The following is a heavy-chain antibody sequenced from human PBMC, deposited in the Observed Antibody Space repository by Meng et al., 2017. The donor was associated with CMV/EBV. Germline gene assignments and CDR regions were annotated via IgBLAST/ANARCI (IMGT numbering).Heavy chain of an antibody. CDR1: GASINNYN. J-gene: IGHJ4*02. Sequence: QVKLQESGPGLVKPSETLSPTCIVPGASINNYNWNWVRQPAGQGLEWIGLIQVIGHTVYNPSLKSRVTVSLDASKSQFSLTLNSVTAADTATYYCAGSRPGGGACDYWGQGILVTVSS. D-gene: IGHD3-16*01. CDR3: AGSRPGGGACDY. V-gene: IGHV4-4*07. CDR2: IQVIGHT.